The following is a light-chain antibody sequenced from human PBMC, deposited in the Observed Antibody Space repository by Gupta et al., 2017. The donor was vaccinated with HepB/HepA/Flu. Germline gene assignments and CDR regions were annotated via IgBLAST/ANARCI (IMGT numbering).Light chain of an antibody. CDR1: SSNIGSNT. CDR3: AAWDDSLNGRYV. Sequence: QSVLTQPPSASGTPGQRVTISCSGSSSNIGSNTVHWYQQLPGTAPKLLIYNNNQRPSGVPDRFSGSKSGTSASLAISGLQSEDEADYYCAAWDDSLNGRYVFGTGTKVTVL. CDR2: NNN. J-gene: IGLJ1*01. V-gene: IGLV1-44*01.